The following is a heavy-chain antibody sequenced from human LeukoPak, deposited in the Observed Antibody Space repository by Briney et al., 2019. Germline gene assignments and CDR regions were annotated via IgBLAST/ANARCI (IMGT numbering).Heavy chain of an antibody. J-gene: IGHJ4*02. CDR2: IYYSGTT. V-gene: IGHV4-30-4*01. CDR3: ARGHGWTDY. CDR1: GGSISSGDYY. D-gene: IGHD6-19*01. Sequence: SETLSLTCTVSGGSISSGDYYWSWVRQPPGKGLEWIGYIYYSGTTYYNPSLKSRVTISVDTSKNQFSLKLTSVTAADTAVYFCARGHGWTDYWGQGTLVTVSS.